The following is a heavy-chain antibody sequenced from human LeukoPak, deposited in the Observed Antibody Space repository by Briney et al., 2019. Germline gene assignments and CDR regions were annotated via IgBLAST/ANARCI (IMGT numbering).Heavy chain of an antibody. D-gene: IGHD3-22*01. CDR1: GYSFTSYW. J-gene: IGHJ4*02. V-gene: IGHV5-51*01. CDR2: IYPGDSDT. Sequence: GESLKISCKGSGYSFTSYWIGWVRQMPGKGLEWMGIIYPGDSDTSYSPSFQGQVTISADKSISTAYLQWSSLKASDTAMYYCARQTGYYDSSGYYLRYWGQGTLVTVSS. CDR3: ARQTGYYDSSGYYLRY.